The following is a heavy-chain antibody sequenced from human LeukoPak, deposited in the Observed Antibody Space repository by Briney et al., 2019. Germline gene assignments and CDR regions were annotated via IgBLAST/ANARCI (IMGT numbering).Heavy chain of an antibody. CDR2: LSFDESNK. J-gene: IGHJ4*02. D-gene: IGHD6-13*01. CDR1: GFTFSSYG. Sequence: PGRSLRLSCAASGFTFSSYGMHWVRQAPGKGLEWVTYLSFDESNKYYADSVKGRFIISRDNSKNTLYLQMNSLRPEDTAVYYCAKGGGTGYSSSWYSNWGQGTLVTVSS. V-gene: IGHV3-30*18. CDR3: AKGGGTGYSSSWYSN.